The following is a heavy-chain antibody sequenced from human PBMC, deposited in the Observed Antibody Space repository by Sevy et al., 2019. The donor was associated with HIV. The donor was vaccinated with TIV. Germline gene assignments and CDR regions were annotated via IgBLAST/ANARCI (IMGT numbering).Heavy chain of an antibody. D-gene: IGHD3-3*01. CDR2: ISGTGNTK. CDR3: ARDPTYYDFWAGYYTGWFDP. Sequence: GGSLRLSCVGSGFRFIGYYMNWIRQAPGKGLEWVSYISGTGNTKYYTDSVKGRFTISRDNAKNSLYLEMNSLRVDDTAMYYCARDPTYYDFWAGYYTGWFDPWGQGTLVTVSS. CDR1: GFRFIGYY. V-gene: IGHV3-11*01. J-gene: IGHJ5*02.